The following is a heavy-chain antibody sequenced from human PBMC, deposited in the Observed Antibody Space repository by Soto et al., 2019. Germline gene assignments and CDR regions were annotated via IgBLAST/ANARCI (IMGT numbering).Heavy chain of an antibody. CDR2: ISYDGSNK. V-gene: IGHV3-30*18. CDR3: AKDATALLWFGELLRYYYYYGMDV. CDR1: GFTFSSYG. D-gene: IGHD3-10*01. J-gene: IGHJ6*02. Sequence: QVQLVESGGGVVQPGRSLRLSCAASGFTFSSYGMHWVRQAPGKGLEWVAVISYDGSNKYYADSVKGRFTISRDNSKNPLXXQXNXXRAEDAAVYYCAKDATALLWFGELLRYYYYYGMDVWGQGTTVTVSS.